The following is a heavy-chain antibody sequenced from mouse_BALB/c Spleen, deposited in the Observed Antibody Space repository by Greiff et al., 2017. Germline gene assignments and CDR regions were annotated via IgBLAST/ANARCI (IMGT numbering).Heavy chain of an antibody. Sequence: QVQLQQPGAELVKPGTSVKLSCKASGYNFTSYWINWVKLRPGQGLEWIGDIYPGSGSTNYNEKFKSKATLTVDTSSSTAYMQLSSLASEDSALYYCARVGYSYYFDYWGQGTTLTVSA. J-gene: IGHJ2*01. D-gene: IGHD3-1*01. V-gene: IGHV1-55*01. CDR3: ARVGYSYYFDY. CDR2: IYPGSGST. CDR1: GYNFTSYW.